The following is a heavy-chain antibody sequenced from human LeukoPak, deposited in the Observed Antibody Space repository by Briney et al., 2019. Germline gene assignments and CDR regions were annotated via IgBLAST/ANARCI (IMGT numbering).Heavy chain of an antibody. Sequence: GSLRLSCAASGFTFGSSDMHWLRQAPGKGLEWVAFIRNDGSDKYYGDSVKGRVTISRDNSKNTLDLQMKSLRGEDTAVYYCAKAVGASRPFDYWGQGTLVTVSS. J-gene: IGHJ4*02. V-gene: IGHV3-30*02. CDR1: GFTFGSSD. CDR2: IRNDGSDK. D-gene: IGHD1-26*01. CDR3: AKAVGASRPFDY.